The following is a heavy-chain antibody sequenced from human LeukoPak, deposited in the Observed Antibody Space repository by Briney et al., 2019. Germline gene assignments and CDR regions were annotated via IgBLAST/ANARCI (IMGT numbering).Heavy chain of an antibody. CDR2: ITSDGSST. Sequence: PAGGSLRLSCAASGFTFNNYWMHWVRQAPGKGLVGVSRITSDGSSTTDAASVKGRFTISRDNAKNTVYLQMNSLRPDDTAVYYCVRVGRRDGYLAFDYWGQGTLVTVSS. V-gene: IGHV3-74*01. CDR1: GFTFNNYW. J-gene: IGHJ4*02. CDR3: VRVGRRDGYLAFDY. D-gene: IGHD5-24*01.